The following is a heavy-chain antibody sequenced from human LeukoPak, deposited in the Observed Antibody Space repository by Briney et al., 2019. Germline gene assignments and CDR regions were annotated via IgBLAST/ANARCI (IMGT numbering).Heavy chain of an antibody. J-gene: IGHJ4*02. D-gene: IGHD5-18*01. CDR3: ARDLEYSYAID. Sequence: VASVKVSCKASGYTFTGYYMHWVRQAPGQGLEWMGWINPNSGGTNYAQKFQGRVTMTRDTSISTAYMELSRLGSDDTAVYYCARDLEYSYAIDWGQGTLVTVSS. CDR2: INPNSGGT. V-gene: IGHV1-2*02. CDR1: GYTFTGYY.